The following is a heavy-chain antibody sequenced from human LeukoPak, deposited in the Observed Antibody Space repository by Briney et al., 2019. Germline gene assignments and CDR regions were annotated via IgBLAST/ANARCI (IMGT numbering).Heavy chain of an antibody. CDR3: AHATNSHFDY. J-gene: IGHJ4*02. CDR1: GFSLNTTTLG. V-gene: IGHV2-5*02. CDR2: LFWDDDS. D-gene: IGHD4-23*01. Sequence: SGPTLVKPTPTLTLTCTFSGFSLNTTTLGVGWIRQPPGKALEWLALLFWDDDSRLSPSLESRLTITKDTSKNQVVLTMTDMDPVDTATYYCAHATNSHFDYWGQGTLVTVSS.